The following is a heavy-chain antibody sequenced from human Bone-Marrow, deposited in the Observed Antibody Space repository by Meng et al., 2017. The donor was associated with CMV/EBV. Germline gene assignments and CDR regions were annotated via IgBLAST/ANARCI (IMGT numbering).Heavy chain of an antibody. CDR3: AKDRWPIRH. V-gene: IGHV3-30*02. CDR1: GFTFRSYG. D-gene: IGHD3-3*02. CDR2: ILYDESNK. J-gene: IGHJ4*02. Sequence: GESLKISCAASGFTFRSYGMHWVRQAPGKGLEWVAFILYDESNKYYGDSVKGRFTIFRDNAYNTLFLQMDSLRAEDTAVYYCAKDRWPIRHWGQGPLVTVYS.